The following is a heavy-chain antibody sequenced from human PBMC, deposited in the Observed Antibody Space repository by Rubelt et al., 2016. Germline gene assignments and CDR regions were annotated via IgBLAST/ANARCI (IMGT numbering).Heavy chain of an antibody. D-gene: IGHD7-27*01. CDR2: IYYSGIT. V-gene: IGHV4-59*01. J-gene: IGHJ6*03. Sequence: QVQLQESGPGLVKPSETLSLTCAVSGASISSYYWSWVRQPPGKGLEWIGCIYYSGITKYNPSLKSRVTISVDTSRKQFSLKLSSVTAADTAVYFCARTGDSTGFYYYYMDVWGKGTTVTVSS. CDR3: ARTGDSTGFYYYYMDV. CDR1: GASISSYY.